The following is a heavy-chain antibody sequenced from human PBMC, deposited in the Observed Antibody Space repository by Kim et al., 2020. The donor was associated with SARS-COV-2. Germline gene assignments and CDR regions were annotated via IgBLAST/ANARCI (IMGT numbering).Heavy chain of an antibody. Sequence: SVKVSCKASGGTFSSYAISWVRQAPGQGLEWMGGIIPIFGTANYAQKFQGRVTITADESTSTAYMELSSLRSEDTAVYYCARDSKAYCGGDCYSNFDYWGQGTLVTVSS. CDR2: IIPIFGTA. J-gene: IGHJ4*02. D-gene: IGHD2-21*02. CDR1: GGTFSSYA. CDR3: ARDSKAYCGGDCYSNFDY. V-gene: IGHV1-69*13.